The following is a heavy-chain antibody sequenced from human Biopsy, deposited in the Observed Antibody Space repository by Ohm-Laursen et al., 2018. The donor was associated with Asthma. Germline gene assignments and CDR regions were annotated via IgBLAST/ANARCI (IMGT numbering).Heavy chain of an antibody. J-gene: IGHJ6*02. CDR1: SPSFSRQA. Sequence: SVSPSCNVSSPSFSRQAISWARQAPGQGLEWLGGTITIFGTSNYAQKFQGTVTSTSDVSTSSAYMELSILRSEDSAVYYCVKEVATVDYDYYYFAMDVWGQGTTVTVSS. D-gene: IGHD4-17*01. CDR2: TITIFGTS. V-gene: IGHV1-69*01. CDR3: VKEVATVDYDYYYFAMDV.